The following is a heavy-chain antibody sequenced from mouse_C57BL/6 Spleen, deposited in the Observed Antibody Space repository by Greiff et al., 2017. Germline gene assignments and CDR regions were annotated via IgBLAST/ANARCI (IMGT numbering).Heavy chain of an antibody. V-gene: IGHV1-69*01. CDR2: IDPSDSYT. CDR1: GYTFTSYW. D-gene: IGHD3-3*01. CDR3: ARGLRYYAMDY. J-gene: IGHJ4*01. Sequence: VQLQQPGAELVMPGASVKLSCKASGYTFTSYWMHWVKQRPGQGLEWIGEIDPSDSYTNYNQKFKGKSTLTVDKSSRTAYLQLSSLTAEDSAVYDCARGLRYYAMDYWGQGTSVTVSS.